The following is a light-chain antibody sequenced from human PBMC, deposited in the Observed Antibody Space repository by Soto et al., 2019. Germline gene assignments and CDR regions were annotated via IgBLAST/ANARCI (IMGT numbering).Light chain of an antibody. CDR2: DAS. V-gene: IGKV1-5*01. CDR3: QQYYRSSIT. Sequence: DIQMTQSPSTLSASVGDRVTITCRASQSLNNYLAWYQQKPGKAPKILIYDASTLARGVPSRFRGTGSGTEFTLTISRLQPDDFATYYCQQYYRSSITFGQGTRLEIK. CDR1: QSLNNY. J-gene: IGKJ5*01.